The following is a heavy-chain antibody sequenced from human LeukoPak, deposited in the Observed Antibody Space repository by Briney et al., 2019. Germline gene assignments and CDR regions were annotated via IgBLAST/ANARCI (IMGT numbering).Heavy chain of an antibody. Sequence: TSVTLSCKAFGYTITGYYIHWVRLAPGQGLEWMGWINPNNGGTNSAQKFQGRVTMTRDTSIGTDYMELNRLTYDDTAVYYCGRDRHWNQGNFDYWGQDTLDPVSS. V-gene: IGHV1-2*02. D-gene: IGHD1-1*01. CDR2: INPNNGGT. CDR1: GYTITGYY. CDR3: GRDRHWNQGNFDY. J-gene: IGHJ4*02.